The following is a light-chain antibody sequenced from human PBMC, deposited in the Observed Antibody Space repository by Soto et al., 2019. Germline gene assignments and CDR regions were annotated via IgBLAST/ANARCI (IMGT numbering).Light chain of an antibody. CDR3: QQGYSPPLT. CDR1: QSVTSY. Sequence: DIQMTQSPSSLSASVGDRVTITCRASQSVTSYLCWYQQKPGKAPKLLIYAASSLQSGVPSRFSGSGSETDFTLTISSLQPEDFATYYCQQGYSPPLTFGGGTKVEIK. J-gene: IGKJ4*01. CDR2: AAS. V-gene: IGKV1-39*01.